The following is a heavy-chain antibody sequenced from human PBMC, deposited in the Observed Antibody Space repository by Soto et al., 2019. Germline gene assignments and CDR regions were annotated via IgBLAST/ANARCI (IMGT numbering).Heavy chain of an antibody. D-gene: IGHD2-2*02. Sequence: EVQLVESGGGLVQPGGSLRLSCAASGFTFSSNWMHWVRQAPGKGLVWVSRINSEGSSTTYADSVKGRFTISRDNAKNTLYLQMNSLRAEDTAVYYCARDPDTVVVPGGIDGMDVWGQGTTVTVSS. CDR3: ARDPDTVVVPGGIDGMDV. CDR2: INSEGSST. J-gene: IGHJ6*02. V-gene: IGHV3-74*01. CDR1: GFTFSSNW.